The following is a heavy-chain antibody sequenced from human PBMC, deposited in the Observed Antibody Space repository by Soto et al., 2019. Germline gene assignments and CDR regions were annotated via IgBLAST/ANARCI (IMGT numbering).Heavy chain of an antibody. D-gene: IGHD2-2*01. V-gene: IGHV1-2*04. CDR2: INPNSGGT. J-gene: IGHJ5*02. CDR3: AREPYCSSIICYDAGRNWIDP. Sequence: ASVKVSCKASGYAFTGYYMHWVRQAPGQGLEWMGWINPNSGGTNYAQKFQGWVTMTRDTSISTAYMELSRLRSDDTAVYYCAREPYCSSIICYDAGRNWIDPWGQGTLVNVSS. CDR1: GYAFTGYY.